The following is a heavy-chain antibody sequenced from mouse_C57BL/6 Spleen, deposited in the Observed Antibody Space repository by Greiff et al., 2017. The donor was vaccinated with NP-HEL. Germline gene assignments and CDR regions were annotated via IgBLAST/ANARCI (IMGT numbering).Heavy chain of an antibody. J-gene: IGHJ4*01. Sequence: EVNLVESGGGLVQPKGSLKLSCAASGFSFNTYAMNWVRQAPGQGLEWVARIRRKSNNYATYYADSVKDRFTISRDDSESMLYLQMNNLKTEDTAMYYCVTHYGRSYDYYAMDYWGQGTSVTVSS. D-gene: IGHD1-1*01. V-gene: IGHV10-1*01. CDR1: GFSFNTYA. CDR2: IRRKSNNYAT. CDR3: VTHYGRSYDYYAMDY.